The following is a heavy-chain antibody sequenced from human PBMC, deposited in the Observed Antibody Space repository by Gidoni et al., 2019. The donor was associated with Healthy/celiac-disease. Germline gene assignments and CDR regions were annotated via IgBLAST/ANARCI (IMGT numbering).Heavy chain of an antibody. CDR3: AKVASSWTRQPYFDL. CDR1: GFTFDDYA. J-gene: IGHJ2*01. Sequence: EVKLVESGGGLVQPGRSLRLYCAASGFTFDDYAMHWVRQAPGKGLEWVSGISWNSGSIGYADSVKGRFTISRDNAKNSLYLQMNSLRAEDTALYYCAKVASSWTRQPYFDLWGRGTLVTVSS. CDR2: ISWNSGSI. V-gene: IGHV3-9*01. D-gene: IGHD6-13*01.